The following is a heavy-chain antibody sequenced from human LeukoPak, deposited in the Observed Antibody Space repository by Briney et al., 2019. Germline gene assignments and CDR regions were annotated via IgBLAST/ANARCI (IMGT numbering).Heavy chain of an antibody. CDR1: GYTFTSYA. CDR2: INTNTGNP. V-gene: IGHV7-4-1*02. J-gene: IGHJ5*02. D-gene: IGHD6-13*01. Sequence: ASVKVSCKASGYTFTSYAMNWVRQAPGQGLEWMGWINTNTGNPTYAQGFTGRFVFSLDTSVSTAYLQISSLKAEDTAVYYCARDTPGYSSFPFDPWGQGTLVTVSS. CDR3: ARDTPGYSSFPFDP.